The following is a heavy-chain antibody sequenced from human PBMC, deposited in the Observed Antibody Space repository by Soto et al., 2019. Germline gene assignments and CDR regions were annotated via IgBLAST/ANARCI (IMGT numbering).Heavy chain of an antibody. CDR1: GYSISNGDY. J-gene: IGHJ4*02. Sequence: PSETLSLTCAVSGYSISNGDYWGWIRQAPGKGLEWIGSVYYSGSTHYEPSLRGRIAISVDTLKNQFSLRLPSVTAADTAMYFCARNTSTSFDSWGQGIPVTVSS. V-gene: IGHV4-38-2*01. CDR3: ARNTSTSFDS. CDR2: VYYSGST.